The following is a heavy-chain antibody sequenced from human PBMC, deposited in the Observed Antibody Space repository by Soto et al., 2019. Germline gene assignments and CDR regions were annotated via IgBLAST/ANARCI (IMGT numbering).Heavy chain of an antibody. V-gene: IGHV4-34*01. CDR3: ARGIHQVVVVQRGFDY. D-gene: IGHD3-22*01. Sequence: SETLSLTCADYGGSFSGYYWSWIRQPPGKGLEWIGEINHSGSTNYNPSLKSRVTISVDTSKNQFSLKLSSVTAADTAVYYCARGIHQVVVVQRGFDYWGQGTLVTVSS. J-gene: IGHJ4*02. CDR1: GGSFSGYY. CDR2: INHSGST.